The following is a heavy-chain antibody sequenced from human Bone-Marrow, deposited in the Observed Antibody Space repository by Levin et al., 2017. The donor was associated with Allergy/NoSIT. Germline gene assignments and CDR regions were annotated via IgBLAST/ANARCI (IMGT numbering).Heavy chain of an antibody. CDR2: ISFDGAKK. D-gene: IGHD3-16*01. J-gene: IGHJ4*02. Sequence: GGSLRLSCVASGFTISSYGMHWVRQAPGKGLEWVATISFDGAKKEYADSVKGRFTISKDNFKNTVYLQMNNVRGEDTAVYYCARDLSMGYPESWGYWGQGTLVTVSS. CDR3: ARDLSMGYPESWGY. CDR1: GFTISSYG. V-gene: IGHV3-33*01.